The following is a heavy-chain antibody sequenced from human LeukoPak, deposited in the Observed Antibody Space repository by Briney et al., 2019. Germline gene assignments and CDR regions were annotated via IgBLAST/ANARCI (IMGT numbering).Heavy chain of an antibody. Sequence: ASVKVSCKASGGTFSSYAISWVRQAPGQGLEWMGGIIPIFGTANYAQKFQGRVTMARDTSTSTVYLELSSLRSEDTAIYYCARARNSYGLEDFWGQGTLVTVSS. J-gene: IGHJ4*02. V-gene: IGHV1-69*05. CDR2: IIPIFGTA. CDR1: GGTFSSYA. D-gene: IGHD5-18*01. CDR3: ARARNSYGLEDF.